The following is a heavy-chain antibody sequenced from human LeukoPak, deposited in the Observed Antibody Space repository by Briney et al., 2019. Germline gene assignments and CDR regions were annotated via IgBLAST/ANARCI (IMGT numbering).Heavy chain of an antibody. CDR2: TYPGDSNT. V-gene: IGHV5-51*01. CDR3: ARGAYDHRNPRFDY. Sequence: GESLKISCKGSGYSFTNNWIGWVRQLPGKGLEWMGITYPGDSNTRYSPSFQGQVTISADKSISTAYLQWSSLKASDTAMYYCARGAYDHRNPRFDYWGQGTLVTVSS. CDR1: GYSFTNNW. J-gene: IGHJ4*02. D-gene: IGHD2-21*01.